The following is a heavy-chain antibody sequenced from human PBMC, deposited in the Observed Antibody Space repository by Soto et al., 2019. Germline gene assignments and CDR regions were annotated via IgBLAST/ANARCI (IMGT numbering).Heavy chain of an antibody. CDR3: ARTTVTTDSHFDL. CDR1: GGSISSGDYY. Sequence: QVQLQESGPGLVKPSQTLSLTCTVSGGSISSGDYYWSWIRQPPRKGLEWIGYIYYSGSTYYNPSLKSRVTISVDTSKNQFSLKLSSVTAADTAVYYCARTTVTTDSHFDLWGRGTLVTVSS. CDR2: IYYSGST. D-gene: IGHD4-17*01. V-gene: IGHV4-30-4*01. J-gene: IGHJ2*01.